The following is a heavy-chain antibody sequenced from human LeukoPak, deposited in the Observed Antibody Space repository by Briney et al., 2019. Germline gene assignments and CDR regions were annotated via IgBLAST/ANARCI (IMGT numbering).Heavy chain of an antibody. Sequence: GGSLRLSCAASGFPFSSYAMSWVRQAPGKGLEWVSTIIGSGGSTYCADSVKGRFTISRDNSKNTLYLQMNSLRAGDTAVYYCAKLIPLVDCSSTSCYGFDYWGQGTLATVSS. CDR1: GFPFSSYA. CDR2: IIGSGGST. V-gene: IGHV3-23*01. CDR3: AKLIPLVDCSSTSCYGFDY. D-gene: IGHD2-2*01. J-gene: IGHJ4*02.